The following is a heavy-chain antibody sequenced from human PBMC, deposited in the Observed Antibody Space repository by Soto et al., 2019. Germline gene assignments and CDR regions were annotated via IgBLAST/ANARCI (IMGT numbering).Heavy chain of an antibody. Sequence: SGKVSCKASGYTFTGYFMHWVRQAPGQGLEWMGWINPNSGGTNYAQKFQGWVTMTRDTSISTAYMELSRLRSDDTAVYYCARTHGSGRPLNVWGKGTTVTVSS. J-gene: IGHJ6*04. CDR2: INPNSGGT. CDR3: ARTHGSGRPLNV. D-gene: IGHD3-10*01. CDR1: GYTFTGYF. V-gene: IGHV1-2*04.